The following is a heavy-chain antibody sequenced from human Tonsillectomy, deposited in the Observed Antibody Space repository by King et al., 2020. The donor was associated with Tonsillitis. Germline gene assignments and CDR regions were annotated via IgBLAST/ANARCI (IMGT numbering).Heavy chain of an antibody. V-gene: IGHV4-39*02. Sequence: QLQESGPGLVKPSETLSLTCIVSGGSMYNYNSFWGWIRQPPEKGLEWIGSISYSGRTYYNPALKSRVTISIDRSENHFSLRLSSVTAADSAVYFCARIRATSHSGDPWGQGILVTVSS. J-gene: IGHJ5*02. D-gene: IGHD3-10*01. CDR1: GGSMYNYNSF. CDR2: ISYSGRT. CDR3: ARIRATSHSGDP.